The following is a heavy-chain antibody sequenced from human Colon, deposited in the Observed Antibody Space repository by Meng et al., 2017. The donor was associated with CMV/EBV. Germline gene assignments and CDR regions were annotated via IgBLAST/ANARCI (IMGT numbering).Heavy chain of an antibody. CDR1: GFTFSGSG. Sequence: GGSLRLSCAASGFTFSGSGMHWVRQAPGKGLEWVALISYDGSIKYYVDSVKGRFTISRDNSKNTLSLQMNSLRGDDTAVYYCVRVGDYPGRYFDYWGLGTLVTVSS. J-gene: IGHJ4*02. CDR3: VRVGDYPGRYFDY. V-gene: IGHV3-30*19. D-gene: IGHD4-17*01. CDR2: ISYDGSIK.